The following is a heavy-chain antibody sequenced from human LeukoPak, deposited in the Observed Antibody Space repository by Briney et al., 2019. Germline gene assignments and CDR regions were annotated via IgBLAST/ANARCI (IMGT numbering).Heavy chain of an antibody. CDR1: GFTFSSYA. CDR2: ISGSGGST. D-gene: IGHD3-16*02. J-gene: IGHJ4*02. CDR3: AKVCYDYVWGSYRPHLYYFDY. Sequence: PGGSLRLSCAASGFTFSSYAMSWVRQAPGKGLEWVSAISGSGGSTYYADSVKGRFTISRDNSKNTVYLQMNSLRAEDTAVYYCAKVCYDYVWGSYRPHLYYFDYWGQGTLVTVSS. V-gene: IGHV3-23*01.